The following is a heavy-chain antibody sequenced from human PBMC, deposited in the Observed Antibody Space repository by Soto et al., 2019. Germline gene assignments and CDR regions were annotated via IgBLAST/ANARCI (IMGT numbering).Heavy chain of an antibody. D-gene: IGHD3-16*01. V-gene: IGHV1-2*02. CDR3: ARGGRVVPRLPYDT. Sequence: QVHLVQSGAEVKKPGASVYVSCKASGYTFTDYYVHWVRQAPGQGLEWMGWINPNVGGTNYARKFQGRLTMTRDTSISTVYMQLTRLGPDDTARYYCARGGRVVPRLPYDTWGQGTLVTVSS. J-gene: IGHJ5*02. CDR1: GYTFTDYY. CDR2: INPNVGGT.